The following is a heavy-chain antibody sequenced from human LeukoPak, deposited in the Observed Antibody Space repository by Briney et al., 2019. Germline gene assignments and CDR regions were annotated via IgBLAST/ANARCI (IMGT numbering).Heavy chain of an antibody. Sequence: GGSLRLSCAASGFTVSNTYMSWVRQAPGKGLEWVSLIYSGGGTYSADSVKGRFTISRDISKNTLYLQMNSLRAEDTAVYYCARESTVTIYYYYYGMDVWGQGTTVTVSS. V-gene: IGHV3-53*01. J-gene: IGHJ6*02. D-gene: IGHD4-17*01. CDR3: ARESTVTIYYYYYGMDV. CDR2: IYSGGGT. CDR1: GFTVSNTY.